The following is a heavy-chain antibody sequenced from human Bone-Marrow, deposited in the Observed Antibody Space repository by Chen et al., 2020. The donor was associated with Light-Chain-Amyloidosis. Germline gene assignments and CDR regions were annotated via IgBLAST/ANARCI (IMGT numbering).Heavy chain of an antibody. Sequence: EVHLVESGGGLVQPGGSLRLSCAASGFTFSDHSMDWVRQAPGKGLEWVGRSRNKVNGYTTEYAASVKGRFTVSRDDSKNSLYLQMASLRTDDTAVYYCSRGGTSLTRYYSPMDVWGQGTTVTVSS. J-gene: IGHJ6*02. V-gene: IGHV3-72*01. D-gene: IGHD3-9*01. CDR2: SRNKVNGYTT. CDR3: SRGGTSLTRYYSPMDV. CDR1: GFTFSDHS.